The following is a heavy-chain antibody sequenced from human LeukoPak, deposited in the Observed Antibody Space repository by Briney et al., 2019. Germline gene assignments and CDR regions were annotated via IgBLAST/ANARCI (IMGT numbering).Heavy chain of an antibody. J-gene: IGHJ4*02. Sequence: ASLKVSCKASGYTFTGYYMHWVRQAPGQGLEWMGWINPNSGGTYYAQKFQGRVTMTSDTSISTAYMELSRLRSDNTAVYYCARDLYGGISATFDYWGQGTLVTVSS. D-gene: IGHD4-23*01. CDR1: GYTFTGYY. CDR3: ARDLYGGISATFDY. CDR2: INPNSGGT. V-gene: IGHV1-2*02.